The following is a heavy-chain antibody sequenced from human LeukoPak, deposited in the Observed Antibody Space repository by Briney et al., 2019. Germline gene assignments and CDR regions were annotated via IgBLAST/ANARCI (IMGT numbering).Heavy chain of an antibody. V-gene: IGHV4-39*07. CDR2: IYYSGST. CDR3: ARDFQWLGPYYYGMDV. D-gene: IGHD6-19*01. CDR1: GGSISSSSYY. J-gene: IGHJ6*02. Sequence: RPSETLSLTCTVSGGSISSSSYYWGWIRQPPGKGLEWIGSIYYSGSTYYNPSLKSRVTISVDTSKNQFSLKLSSVTAADTAVYYCARDFQWLGPYYYGMDVWGQGTTVTVSS.